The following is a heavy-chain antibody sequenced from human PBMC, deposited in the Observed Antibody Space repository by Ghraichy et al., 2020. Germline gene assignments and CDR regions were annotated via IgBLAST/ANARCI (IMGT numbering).Heavy chain of an antibody. J-gene: IGHJ4*02. CDR3: ARNAYCGGDCYLIDY. D-gene: IGHD2-21*02. CDR2: IYYSGST. V-gene: IGHV4-39*01. Sequence: SETLSLTCTVSGGSISSSSYYWGWIRQPQGKGLEWIGSIYYSGSTYSNPSLKSRVTISVDTSKNQFSLKLSSVTAADTAVYYCARNAYCGGDCYLIDYWGQGTLVTVSS. CDR1: GGSISSSSYY.